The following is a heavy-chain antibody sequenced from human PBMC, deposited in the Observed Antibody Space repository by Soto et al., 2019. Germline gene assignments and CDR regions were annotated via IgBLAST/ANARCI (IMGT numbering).Heavy chain of an antibody. J-gene: IGHJ6*02. V-gene: IGHV5-51*01. CDR1: GYSFTSYW. CDR2: IYPGDSDT. CDR3: ARTMGGSYYYYYGMDV. D-gene: IGHD1-26*01. Sequence: HGESLKISCKGSGYSFTSYWIGWVRQMPGKGLEWMGIIYPGDSDTRYSPSFQGQVTISADKSISTAYLQWSSLKASDTAMYYCARTMGGSYYYYYGMDVWGQGTTVTVSS.